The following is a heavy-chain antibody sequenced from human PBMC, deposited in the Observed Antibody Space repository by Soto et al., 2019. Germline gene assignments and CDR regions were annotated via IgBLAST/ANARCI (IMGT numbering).Heavy chain of an antibody. CDR1: GFAFSNYA. CDR2: ISGGSETT. Sequence: EVQLLESGGGLVQPGGSLRLSCVASGFAFSNYALGWVRQAPGKGLEWVAGISGGSETTSYADSVKGRFNISRDNSKDTLFLQMNSLSAEDTATYFCAKDLDGGFGELFFDKWGQGTLVTVSS. CDR3: AKDLDGGFGELFFDK. V-gene: IGHV3-23*01. D-gene: IGHD3-10*01. J-gene: IGHJ4*02.